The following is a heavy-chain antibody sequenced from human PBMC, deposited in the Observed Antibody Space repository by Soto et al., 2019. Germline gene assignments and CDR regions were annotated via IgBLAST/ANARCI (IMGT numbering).Heavy chain of an antibody. J-gene: IGHJ4*02. V-gene: IGHV3-33*01. CDR1: GFTFSRYG. CDR3: ARDREQWLVGYYFDY. Sequence: QVQLVESGGGVVQPGRSLRLSCAASGFTFSRYGMHWVRQAPGRGLEWVAVIRYDGSNIYYADSVKGRFTISRDNSKDTLDLQMNSLRAEDTAVYYCARDREQWLVGYYFDYWGQGTLVTVSS. CDR2: IRYDGSNI. D-gene: IGHD6-19*01.